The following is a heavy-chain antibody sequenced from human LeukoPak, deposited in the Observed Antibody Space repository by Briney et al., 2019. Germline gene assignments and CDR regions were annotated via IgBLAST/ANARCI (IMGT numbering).Heavy chain of an antibody. V-gene: IGHV3-23*01. CDR1: GFTFSSYA. CDR2: ISGGGGST. J-gene: IGHJ4*02. D-gene: IGHD3-10*01. CDR3: AKGAYFSGSYGFAFDY. Sequence: PRGSLRLSCAASGFTFSSYAMTWVRQAPGKGLEWVSAISGGGGSTHYADSVKGRFTISRDNSKNTLYLQMNSLRAEDTAVYFCAKGAYFSGSYGFAFDYRGQGTLVTVSS.